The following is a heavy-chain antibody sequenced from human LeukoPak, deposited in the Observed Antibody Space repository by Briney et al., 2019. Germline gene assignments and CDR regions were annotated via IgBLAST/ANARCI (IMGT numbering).Heavy chain of an antibody. V-gene: IGHV3-21*01. D-gene: IGHD3-10*01. Sequence: PGGSLRLSCAASGFTFSSYSMNWVRQAPGKGLEWVSSISSSSSYIYYADSVKGRFTISRDNAKNSLYLQMNSLRAEDTAVYYCARVHRAPSGYFDSWGQGALVTVSS. CDR3: ARVHRAPSGYFDS. CDR1: GFTFSSYS. J-gene: IGHJ4*02. CDR2: ISSSSSYI.